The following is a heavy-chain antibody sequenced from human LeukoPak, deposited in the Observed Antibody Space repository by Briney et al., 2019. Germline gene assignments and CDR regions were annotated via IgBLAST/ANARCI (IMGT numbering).Heavy chain of an antibody. CDR1: GGSISSGGYY. V-gene: IGHV4-30-2*01. CDR2: IYHSGST. CDR3: ASRDSSGYYPDAFDI. Sequence: SETLSLTCTVSGGSISSGGYYWSWIRQPPGKGLEWIGYIYHSGSTYYNPSLKSRVTISVDRSKNQFSLKLSSVTAADTAVYYCASRDSSGYYPDAFDIWGQGTMVTVSS. J-gene: IGHJ3*02. D-gene: IGHD3-22*01.